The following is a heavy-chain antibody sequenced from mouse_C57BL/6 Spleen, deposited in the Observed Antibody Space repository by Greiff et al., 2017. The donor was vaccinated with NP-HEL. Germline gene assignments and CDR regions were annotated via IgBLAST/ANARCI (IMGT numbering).Heavy chain of an antibody. V-gene: IGHV1-39*01. J-gene: IGHJ3*01. CDR3: ARPYYYGSSYVPFAY. CDR2: INPNYGTT. CDR1: GYSFTDYN. Sequence: VQLQQSGPELVKPGASVKISCKASGYSFTDYNMNWVKQSNGKSLEWIGVINPNYGTTSYNQKFKGKATLTVDQSSSTAYMQLNSLTSEDSAVYYCARPYYYGSSYVPFAYWGQGTLVTVSA. D-gene: IGHD1-1*01.